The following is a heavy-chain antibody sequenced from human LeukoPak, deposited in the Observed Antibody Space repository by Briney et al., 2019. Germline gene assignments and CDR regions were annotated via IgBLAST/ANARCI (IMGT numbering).Heavy chain of an antibody. J-gene: IGHJ4*02. D-gene: IGHD3-22*01. V-gene: IGHV3-30*18. CDR2: ISYDGSNK. Sequence: GRSLTLSCAASGFTFSSYGMHWVRQAPGKGLEWVAVISYDGSNKYYADSVKRRFTISRDNSKNTLYLQMNSLRAEDTAVYYCAKYDSSGYSPSDYWGQGTLVTVSS. CDR1: GFTFSSYG. CDR3: AKYDSSGYSPSDY.